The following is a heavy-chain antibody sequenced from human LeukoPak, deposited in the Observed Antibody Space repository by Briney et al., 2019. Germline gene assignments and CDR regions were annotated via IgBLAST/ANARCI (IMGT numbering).Heavy chain of an antibody. CDR3: TTLGPTTIVGTFSFDN. D-gene: IGHD1-26*01. Sequence: GGSLRLSCAGSGFAFSDAWMNWVRQAPGQGLEWVGRIKSKIDGGTTDYAAPVKGRFTFSRDDSINTLYLQMNSLKIEDTAVYYCTTLGPTTIVGTFSFDNWGQGTLVTVSS. V-gene: IGHV3-15*01. CDR1: GFAFSDAW. CDR2: IKSKIDGGTT. J-gene: IGHJ4*02.